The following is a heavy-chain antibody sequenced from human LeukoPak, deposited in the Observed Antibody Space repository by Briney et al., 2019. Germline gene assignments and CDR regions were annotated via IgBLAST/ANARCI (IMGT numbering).Heavy chain of an antibody. CDR1: GFPFTTYN. J-gene: IGHJ6*03. V-gene: IGHV3-23*01. CDR3: ARDRGGGHMDV. D-gene: IGHD2-15*01. CDR2: ISGSGGST. Sequence: GGSLRLSCAVSGFPFTTYNMNWVRQAPGKGLEWVSAISGSGGSTYYADSVKGRFTISRDNSKNSLYLQMNSLRAGDTAVYYCARDRGGGHMDVWGKGTTVTISS.